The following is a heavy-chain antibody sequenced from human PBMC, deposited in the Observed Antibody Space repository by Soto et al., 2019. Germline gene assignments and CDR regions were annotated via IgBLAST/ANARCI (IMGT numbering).Heavy chain of an antibody. V-gene: IGHV1-8*01. CDR3: ARASGYYDFWSGYYTIVEGWFGP. Sequence: QVQLVQSGAEVKKPGASVKVSCKASGYTFTSYDINWVRQATGQGLEWMGWMNPNSGNTGYAQKFQGRVTMTRNTSISTAYMELSSLRSEDTAVYYCARASGYYDFWSGYYTIVEGWFGPWGQGTLVTVSS. CDR2: MNPNSGNT. D-gene: IGHD3-3*01. CDR1: GYTFTSYD. J-gene: IGHJ5*02.